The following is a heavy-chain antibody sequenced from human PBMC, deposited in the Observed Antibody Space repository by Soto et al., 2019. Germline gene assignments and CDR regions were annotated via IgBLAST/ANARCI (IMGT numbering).Heavy chain of an antibody. D-gene: IGHD5-12*01. CDR2: IKSKTDGGTT. Sequence: GGSLRLSCAASGFTFSNAWMNWVRQAPGKGLEWVGRIKSKTDGGTTDYAAPVKGRFTISRDDSKNTLYLQMNSLKTEDTAVYYCTTDNSGYDYHYMDVWGKGTTVTVSS. CDR3: TTDNSGYDYHYMDV. V-gene: IGHV3-15*07. J-gene: IGHJ6*03. CDR1: GFTFSNAW.